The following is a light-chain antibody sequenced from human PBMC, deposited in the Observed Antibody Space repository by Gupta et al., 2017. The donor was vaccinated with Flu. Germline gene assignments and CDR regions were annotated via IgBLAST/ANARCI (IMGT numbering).Light chain of an antibody. CDR2: AAS. J-gene: IGKJ4*01. V-gene: IGKV3-20*01. CDR1: QSVGSSY. CDR3: QKEGNSPIT. Sequence: EIVLTQSPGILSLSPGERATLSCRASQSVGSSYFAWHQQTPGQAPILLIYAASSRATGLPDRFSGSGSATYFTLTSSILDPEDFAVYYCQKEGNSPITFGRGTKVEI.